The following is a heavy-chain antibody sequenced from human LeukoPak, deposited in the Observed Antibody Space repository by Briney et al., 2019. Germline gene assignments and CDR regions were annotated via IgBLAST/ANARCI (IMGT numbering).Heavy chain of an antibody. CDR2: ISGGSTTI. Sequence: GGSLRLSCAPSGFSFSNYGMNWVRQAPGKGLEWVSYISGGSTTIYYADCVKGRFTISRDNAKNSLYLQMNSLRVEDTAVYYCARTWYSSGWYRFDYWGQGALVTVSS. V-gene: IGHV3-48*01. CDR1: GFSFSNYG. J-gene: IGHJ4*02. D-gene: IGHD6-19*01. CDR3: ARTWYSSGWYRFDY.